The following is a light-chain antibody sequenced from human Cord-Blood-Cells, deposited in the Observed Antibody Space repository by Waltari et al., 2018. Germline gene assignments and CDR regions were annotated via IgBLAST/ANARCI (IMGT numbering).Light chain of an antibody. J-gene: IGKJ1*01. V-gene: IGKV1-12*01. CDR2: AAS. CDR1: QGISSW. Sequence: DIQMTKSPSSVSQSVGARVTITCRASQGISSWLAWYQQKPGKAPNLLIYAASSLQSGGPSSFSGSVSGTDFSRTISSLQPEDFATYYCQQANSFPWTFGQGTKVEIK. CDR3: QQANSFPWT.